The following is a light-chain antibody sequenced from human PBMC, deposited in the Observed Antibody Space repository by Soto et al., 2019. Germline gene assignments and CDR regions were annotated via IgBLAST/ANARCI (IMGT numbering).Light chain of an antibody. CDR1: QIVSSNY. CDR3: QQYNDRWT. CDR2: GAS. J-gene: IGKJ1*01. V-gene: IGKV3-20*01. Sequence: EIVLTQSPDTLSLSPGERATLSCRASQIVSSNYLAWYQQRPGQTPRLLIYGASSRATGVPDRFSGSGSGTDFTLTISRLEPEDFAVYYCQQYNDRWTFGQGTTVEIK.